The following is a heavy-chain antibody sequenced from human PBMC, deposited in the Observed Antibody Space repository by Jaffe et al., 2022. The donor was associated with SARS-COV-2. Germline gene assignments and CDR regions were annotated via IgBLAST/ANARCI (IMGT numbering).Heavy chain of an antibody. J-gene: IGHJ6*02. D-gene: IGHD1-26*01. V-gene: IGHV3-30*18. CDR2: ISYDGSNK. CDR1: GFTFSSYG. Sequence: QVQLVESGGGVVQPGRSLRLSCAASGFTFSSYGMHWVRQAPGKGLEWVAVISYDGSNKYYADSVKGRFTISRDNSKNTLYLQMNSLRAEDTAVYYCAKDKGHSDDYYYGMDVWGQGTTVTVSS. CDR3: AKDKGHSDDYYYGMDV.